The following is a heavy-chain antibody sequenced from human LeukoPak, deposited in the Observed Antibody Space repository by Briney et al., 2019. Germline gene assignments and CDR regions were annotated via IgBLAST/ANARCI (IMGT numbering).Heavy chain of an antibody. V-gene: IGHV3-64D*09. CDR3: VKIGGYSGYVFDY. J-gene: IGHJ4*02. Sequence: GGSLRLSCSPSGFTFSNYAMHWVRQAPGKGLEYVSAISSYGGNTYYADSVKGRFTISRDNSKNTLYLQMSSLRAEDTAVYYCVKIGGYSGYVFDYWGQGTLVTVSS. CDR1: GFTFSNYA. D-gene: IGHD5-12*01. CDR2: ISSYGGNT.